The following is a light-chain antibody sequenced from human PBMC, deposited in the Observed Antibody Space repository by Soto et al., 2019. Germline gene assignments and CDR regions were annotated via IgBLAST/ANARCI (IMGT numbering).Light chain of an antibody. V-gene: IGLV1-44*01. J-gene: IGLJ1*01. Sequence: QSVLTQSPSVSGTPGQGVTISCSGGTSNIGTYTVNWYQQLPGTAPKVLIYGDNQRPSGVADRFSGSKSGNTASLTVSGLQAEDEADYYCSSFAGSNNFPYVFGTGTKVTVL. CDR3: SSFAGSNNFPYV. CDR2: GDN. CDR1: TSNIGTYT.